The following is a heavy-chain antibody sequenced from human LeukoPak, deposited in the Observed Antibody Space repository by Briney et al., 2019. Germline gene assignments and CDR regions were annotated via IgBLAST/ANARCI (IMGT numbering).Heavy chain of an antibody. D-gene: IGHD4-23*01. J-gene: IGHJ4*02. Sequence: GGSLRLSCAASGFTFSDAWMSWVRQAPGKGLEWVGRIKIKSDGGTTDYAAPVKGRFTISRDDSKNTVYLQMNSLRAEDTAVYYCARVSLLDDGGLGDYWGQGTLVTVSS. CDR3: ARVSLLDDGGLGDY. CDR1: GFTFSDAW. V-gene: IGHV3-15*01. CDR2: IKIKSDGGTT.